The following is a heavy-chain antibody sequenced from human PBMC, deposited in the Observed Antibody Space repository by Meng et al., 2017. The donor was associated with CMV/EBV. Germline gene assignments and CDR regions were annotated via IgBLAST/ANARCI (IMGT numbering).Heavy chain of an antibody. CDR2: IYPGDSDT. V-gene: IGHV5-51*01. CDR1: GYSFTSYW. CDR3: ARTMVRGVIIAAPTYYFDY. Sequence: GESLKISCKGSGYSFTSYWIGWVRQMPGKGLEWMAIIYPGDSDTRYSPSFQGQVTISADKSISTAYLQWSSLKASDTAMYYCARTMVRGVIIAAPTYYFDYWGQGTMVTVSS. J-gene: IGHJ4*02. D-gene: IGHD3-10*01.